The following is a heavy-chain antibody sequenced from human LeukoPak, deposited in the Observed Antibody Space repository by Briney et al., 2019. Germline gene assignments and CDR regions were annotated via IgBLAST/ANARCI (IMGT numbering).Heavy chain of an antibody. Sequence: SVKVSCKASGGTFSSYAISWVRQAPGQGREWMGGIIPIFGTANYAQKFQGRVTITADESTSTAYMELSSLRSEDTAVYYCARGAGDYWYFDLWGRGTLVTVSS. V-gene: IGHV1-69*01. J-gene: IGHJ2*01. CDR3: ARGAGDYWYFDL. CDR1: GGTFSSYA. D-gene: IGHD4-17*01. CDR2: IIPIFGTA.